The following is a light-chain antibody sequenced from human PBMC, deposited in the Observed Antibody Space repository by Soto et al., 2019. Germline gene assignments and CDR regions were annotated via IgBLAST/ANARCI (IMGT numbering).Light chain of an antibody. V-gene: IGLV1-44*01. J-gene: IGLJ1*01. Sequence: QSLLTQPPSASGTPGQRVTISCSGSSSNIGSNTVNWYQQLPGTAPKLLIYSNNQRPSGVPDRFSGSKSGTSASLAISGLKSEHEADYYCAAWDDSLNGRYVFGTGTKVTVL. CDR1: SSNIGSNT. CDR3: AAWDDSLNGRYV. CDR2: SNN.